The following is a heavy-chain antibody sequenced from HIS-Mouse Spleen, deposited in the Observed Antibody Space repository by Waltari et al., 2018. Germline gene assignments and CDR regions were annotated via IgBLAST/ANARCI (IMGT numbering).Heavy chain of an antibody. CDR1: GFSLSTSGMC. CDR2: IDWDDDK. J-gene: IGHJ4*02. Sequence: QVTLRESGPALVKPTQTLTLTCTFSGFSLSTSGMCVSWIRQPPGKDLEWLASIDWDDDKYYSTSLKTRLTISRDTSKNQVVLTMTNMDPLDTATYYCARIAEGYTSGWYAFDYWGQGTLVTVSS. V-gene: IGHV2-70*15. D-gene: IGHD6-19*01. CDR3: ARIAEGYTSGWYAFDY.